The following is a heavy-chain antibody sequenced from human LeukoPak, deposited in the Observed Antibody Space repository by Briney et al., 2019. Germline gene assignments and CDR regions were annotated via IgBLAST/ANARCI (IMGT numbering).Heavy chain of an antibody. J-gene: IGHJ4*02. CDR1: GGSISSSSYY. CDR2: IYYSGST. CDR3: ARSHYDFWSGYR. Sequence: PSETLSLTCTVSGGSISSSSYYWGWIRQPPGKGLEWIGSIYYSGSTYYNPSLKSRVTISVDTSKNQFSLKLSSVTAADTAVYYCARSHYDFWSGYRWGQGTLVTVSS. D-gene: IGHD3-3*01. V-gene: IGHV4-39*07.